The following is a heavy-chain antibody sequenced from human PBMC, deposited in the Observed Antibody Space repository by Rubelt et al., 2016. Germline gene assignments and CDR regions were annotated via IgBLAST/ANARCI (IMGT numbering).Heavy chain of an antibody. CDR1: GFTFSSSW. CDR3: AKDGEGYPY. J-gene: IGHJ4*02. D-gene: IGHD2-21*01. Sequence: EVQLVESGGGLVQPGGSLRLSCAASGFTFSSSWMSWVRQAPGKSLEWVANIKQDGSADYYADSVKGRFTISRDNAKNSLYLQLNSLRAEDTAVYYCAKDGEGYPYWGQGTLATVSS. CDR2: IKQDGSAD. V-gene: IGHV3-7*03.